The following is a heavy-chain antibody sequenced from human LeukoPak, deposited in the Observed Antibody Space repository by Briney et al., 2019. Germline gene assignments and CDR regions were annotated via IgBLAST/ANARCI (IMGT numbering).Heavy chain of an antibody. CDR3: AKADSIAAAATFGY. J-gene: IGHJ4*02. Sequence: GGSLRLSCAASGFTFSSYAMHWVRQAPGKGLEWVAVISYDGSNKYYADSVKGRFTISRDNSKNTLYLQMNSLRAEDTAVYYCAKADSIAAAATFGYWGQGTLVTVSS. V-gene: IGHV3-30-3*01. CDR1: GFTFSSYA. CDR2: ISYDGSNK. D-gene: IGHD6-13*01.